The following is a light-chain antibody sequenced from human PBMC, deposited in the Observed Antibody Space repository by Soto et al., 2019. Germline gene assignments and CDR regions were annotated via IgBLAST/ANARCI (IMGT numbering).Light chain of an antibody. CDR3: QQYYSYPTIT. J-gene: IGKJ5*01. CDR1: QGISSY. Sequence: AIRMTQSPSSFSASTGDRVTITCRASQGISSYLAWYQQKPGKAPKLLIYAASTLQSGVPSRFSGSGSGPDFTLTISCLQSEDFATYYCQQYYSYPTITFGQGTRLEIK. V-gene: IGKV1-8*01. CDR2: AAS.